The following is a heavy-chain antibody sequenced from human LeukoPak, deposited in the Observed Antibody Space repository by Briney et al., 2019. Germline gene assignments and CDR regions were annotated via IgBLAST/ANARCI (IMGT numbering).Heavy chain of an antibody. CDR1: GFTFSSYS. J-gene: IGHJ4*02. V-gene: IGHV3-21*04. CDR3: AKGAYDFWSEFDY. Sequence: GGSLRLSCAASGFTFSSYSMNWVRQAPGKGLEWVSSISSSSSYIYYADSVKGRFTISRDNSKNTLYLQMNSLRAEDTAVYYCAKGAYDFWSEFDYWGQGTLVTVSS. CDR2: ISSSSSYI. D-gene: IGHD3-3*01.